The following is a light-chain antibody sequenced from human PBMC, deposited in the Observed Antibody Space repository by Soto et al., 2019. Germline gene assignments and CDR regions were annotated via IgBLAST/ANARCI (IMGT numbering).Light chain of an antibody. Sequence: QSALTQPASVSGSPGQSITNSCTGTSSDVGSYNLVSWYQQHPGKAPKLMISEGNKRPSGISNRFSGSKSGNTASLTISGLQAEDEADYYCCSFAISGTWVFGGGTKLTVL. CDR3: CSFAISGTWV. V-gene: IGLV2-23*01. J-gene: IGLJ3*02. CDR1: SSDVGSYNL. CDR2: EGN.